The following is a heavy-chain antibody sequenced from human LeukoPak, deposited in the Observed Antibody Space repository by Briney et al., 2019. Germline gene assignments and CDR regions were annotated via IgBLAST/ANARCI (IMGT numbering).Heavy chain of an antibody. D-gene: IGHD5-18*01. CDR2: ISYDGSNK. CDR3: ARDLDTAMLDY. J-gene: IGHJ4*02. CDR1: GFTFSSYA. Sequence: PGGSLRLSCAASGFTFSSYAMHWVRQAPGKGLEWVAVISYDGSNKYYADSVKGRFTISRDNSKNTLYLQMNSLRAEDTAVYYCARDLDTAMLDYRGQGTLVTVSS. V-gene: IGHV3-30*01.